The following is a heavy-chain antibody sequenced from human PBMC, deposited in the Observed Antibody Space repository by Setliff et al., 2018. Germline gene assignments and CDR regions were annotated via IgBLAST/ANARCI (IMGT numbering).Heavy chain of an antibody. V-gene: IGHV3-74*01. J-gene: IGHJ4*02. CDR3: ARDGHNVYYFDY. Sequence: PGGSLRLSCIASGFTFSNAWMHWVRQAPGKGLVWVSRINSDGSSTNYADSVKGQFTVSRDNAKNTLYLQMNSLRAEDTAVYYCARDGHNVYYFDYWGLGTLVTVSS. CDR2: INSDGSST. D-gene: IGHD1-1*01. CDR1: GFTFSNAW.